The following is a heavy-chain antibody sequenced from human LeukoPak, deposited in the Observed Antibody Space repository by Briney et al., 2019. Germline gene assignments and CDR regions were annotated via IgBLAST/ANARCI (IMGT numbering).Heavy chain of an antibody. J-gene: IGHJ4*02. CDR3: ARLHSTAMENYFDY. D-gene: IGHD5-18*01. CDR1: GGSISSYY. CDR2: IYYSGST. Sequence: PSETLSLTCTVSGGSISSYYWSWIRQPPGKGLEWIGYIYYSGSTNYNPSLKSRVTISVDTSKNQFSLKLSSVTAADTAVYYCARLHSTAMENYFDYWGQGTLVTVSS. V-gene: IGHV4-59*08.